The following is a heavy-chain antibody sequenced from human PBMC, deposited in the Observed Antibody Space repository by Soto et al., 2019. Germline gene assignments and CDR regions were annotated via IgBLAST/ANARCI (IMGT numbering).Heavy chain of an antibody. Sequence: GGSLRLSCAASGFIFSNTWIDWVRQASGKGLEWVGRIKAKIEGGTTNYAAPVKGRFTVSGDDSKNTVYLHMNSPRTEDTAVYYCTADIPNISANYGMDVWGQGTTVTVSS. J-gene: IGHJ6*02. CDR2: IKAKIEGGTT. D-gene: IGHD6-25*01. V-gene: IGHV3-15*07. CDR3: TADIPNISANYGMDV. CDR1: GFIFSNTW.